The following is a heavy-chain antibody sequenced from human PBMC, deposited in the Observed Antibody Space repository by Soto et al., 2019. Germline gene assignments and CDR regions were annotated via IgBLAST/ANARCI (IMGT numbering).Heavy chain of an antibody. D-gene: IGHD6-19*01. CDR2: IDPIYRTA. CDR1: GGTFSSYR. Sequence: PSVKVSCKASGGTFSSYRIKWVPQAPGQGLESVSGIDPIYRTADYAQMFQGRVTINADESARTSYMELRSRKSQDTPIYYCVRHAGESVSSSWGQGTLVTVSS. CDR3: VRHAGESVSSS. V-gene: IGHV1-69*13. J-gene: IGHJ4*02.